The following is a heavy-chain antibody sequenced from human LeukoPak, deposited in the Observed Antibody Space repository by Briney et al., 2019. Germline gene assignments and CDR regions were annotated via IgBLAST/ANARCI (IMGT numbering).Heavy chain of an antibody. J-gene: IGHJ4*02. V-gene: IGHV3-23*01. D-gene: IGHD3-10*01. CDR2: ISGSGGST. CDR1: GCTFSSYA. CDR3: AKDLWFGELSPIDY. Sequence: GGSLRLSFAASGCTFSSYAMSWVRQAPGKGLEWVSAISGSGGSTYYADSVKGRFTISRDNSKNTLYLQMNSLRAEDTAVYYCAKDLWFGELSPIDYWGQGTLVTVSS.